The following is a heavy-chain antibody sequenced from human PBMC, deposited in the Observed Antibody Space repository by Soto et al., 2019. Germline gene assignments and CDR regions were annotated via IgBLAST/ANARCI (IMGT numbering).Heavy chain of an antibody. J-gene: IGHJ4*02. CDR2: IYYSGST. V-gene: IGHV4-39*01. CDR1: GGSISSSSYY. Sequence: SETLSLTCTVSGGSISSSSYYWGWIRQPPGKGLEWIGSIYYSGSTYYNPSLKSRVTISVDTSKNQFSLKLSSVTAADTAVYYCALDYYDILTGYYTPLDYWGQGTRVTVSS. CDR3: ALDYYDILTGYYTPLDY. D-gene: IGHD3-9*01.